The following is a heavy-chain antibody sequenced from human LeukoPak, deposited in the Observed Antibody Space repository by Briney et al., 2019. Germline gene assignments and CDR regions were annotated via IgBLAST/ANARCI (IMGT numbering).Heavy chain of an antibody. CDR1: GGSITGYY. V-gene: IGHV4-59*01. CDR3: ARPSLRTTVTEL. Sequence: SETLSLTCTVSGGSITGYYWSWIRQPPGKGLEWIGYISYSGSTNSNPSLKSRVTMSVDTSKNQFSLKLSSVTAADTAVYYCARPSLRTTVTELWGQGTLVTVSS. CDR2: ISYSGST. J-gene: IGHJ4*02. D-gene: IGHD4-17*01.